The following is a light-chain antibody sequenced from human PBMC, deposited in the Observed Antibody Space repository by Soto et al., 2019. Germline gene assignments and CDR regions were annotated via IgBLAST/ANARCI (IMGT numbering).Light chain of an antibody. CDR3: QQRGNWPLT. V-gene: IGKV3-11*01. Sequence: PGERATLSCRASQRVSRYLAWYQQKPGQAPRLLIYDASNRATGIPARFSGSGSGTDFTLTISSLDPEDFAVYYCQQRGNWPLTFGQGTRLDIK. J-gene: IGKJ5*01. CDR1: QRVSRY. CDR2: DAS.